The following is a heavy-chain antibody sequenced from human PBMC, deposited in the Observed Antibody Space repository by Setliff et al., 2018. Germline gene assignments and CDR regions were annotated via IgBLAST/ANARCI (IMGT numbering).Heavy chain of an antibody. V-gene: IGHV1-18*01. D-gene: IGHD3-10*01. J-gene: IGHJ4*02. CDR3: ARRPRAVYGSGRRNWFLDY. Sequence: GASVKVSCKASGYTFSSYAISWVRQAPRQGLEWLGWISVYSGNTDYAQNFQGRVTMTADTSTSTAYMELRSLTSDDTAVYYCARRPRAVYGSGRRNWFLDYWGQGTLVTVSS. CDR2: ISVYSGNT. CDR1: GYTFSSYA.